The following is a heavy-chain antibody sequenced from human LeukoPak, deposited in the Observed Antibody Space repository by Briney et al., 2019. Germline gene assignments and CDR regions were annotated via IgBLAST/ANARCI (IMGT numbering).Heavy chain of an antibody. J-gene: IGHJ4*02. CDR2: IYYSGST. CDR1: GGSISSGSFY. CDR3: ARALRVYDFWSGYYTQLYYFDY. Sequence: PSETLSLTCTVSGGSISSGSFYWGWIRQPPGKGLEWIGSIYYSGSTYYNPSLKSRVTISLDTSKNQFSLKLSSVTAADTAVYYCARALRVYDFWSGYYTQLYYFDYWGQGTLVTVSS. D-gene: IGHD3-3*01. V-gene: IGHV4-39*07.